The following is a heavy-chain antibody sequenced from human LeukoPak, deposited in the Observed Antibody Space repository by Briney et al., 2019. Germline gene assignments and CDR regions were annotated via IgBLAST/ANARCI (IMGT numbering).Heavy chain of an antibody. CDR3: VRRPANVATAGYLFDP. J-gene: IGHJ5*02. V-gene: IGHV4-59*01. Sequence: PSETLSLTCPVSGHSISSYYWSWNRQPPGKGLEWIGYIYYSGSTNYSPSLKSRVTISVDTSKNQLSLKLSSATAADTAVNYCVRRPANVATAGYLFDPWGQGTLVTVSS. CDR1: GHSISSYY. CDR2: IYYSGST. D-gene: IGHD6-13*01.